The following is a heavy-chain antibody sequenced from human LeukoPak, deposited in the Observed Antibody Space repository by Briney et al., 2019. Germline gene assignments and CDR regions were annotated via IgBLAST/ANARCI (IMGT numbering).Heavy chain of an antibody. J-gene: IGHJ4*02. D-gene: IGHD6-19*01. V-gene: IGHV3-15*01. Sequence: GGSLRLSCAASGFTFSIAWMTWVRQAPGKGLEWVGRIKSKTDGGTTDYAAPVKGRFTISRDDSKNTLYLQMNSLKTEDTAVYYCATDHEQWLVPHRHWGQGTLVTVSS. CDR1: GFTFSIAW. CDR2: IKSKTDGGTT. CDR3: ATDHEQWLVPHRH.